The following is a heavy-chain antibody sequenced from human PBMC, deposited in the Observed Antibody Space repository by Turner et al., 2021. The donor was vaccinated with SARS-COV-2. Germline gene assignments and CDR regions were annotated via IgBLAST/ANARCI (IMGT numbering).Heavy chain of an antibody. J-gene: IGHJ5*02. CDR2: IIPIFGTA. CDR1: GCTFSSYA. CDR3: ARPSGINGRTEWFDP. D-gene: IGHD1-20*01. V-gene: IGHV1-69*01. Sequence: QVQLVKSGAEVKKPGSSVKVSCKASGCTFSSYAISWVRQAPGQGLEWMGWIIPIFGTANYAQKFQGRVTITADESTSKSYMELSSLRSEDTAVYYCARPSGINGRTEWFDPWGQGTLVTVSS.